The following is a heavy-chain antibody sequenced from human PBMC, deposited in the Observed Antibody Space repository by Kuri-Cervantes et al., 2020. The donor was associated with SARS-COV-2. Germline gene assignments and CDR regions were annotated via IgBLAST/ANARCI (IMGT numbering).Heavy chain of an antibody. V-gene: IGHV3-49*04. Sequence: GGSLRLSCTASGFTFGDYAMSWVRQAPGKGLEWVGFIRSKAYGGTTEYAASVKGRFTISRDDSKSIAYLQMNSLKSEDKSVYYCTRDDFWSGYYTFWGQGTLVTVSS. D-gene: IGHD3-3*01. CDR1: GFTFGDYA. J-gene: IGHJ4*02. CDR3: TRDDFWSGYYTF. CDR2: IRSKAYGGTT.